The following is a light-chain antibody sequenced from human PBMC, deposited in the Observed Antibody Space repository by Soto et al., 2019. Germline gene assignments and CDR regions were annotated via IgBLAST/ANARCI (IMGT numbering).Light chain of an antibody. J-gene: IGKJ1*01. Sequence: EIVMTQSPATLSVSPGERAPLPCRASQSISSNLAWYQQKPGQAPRLLIYGASTRATGIPARFSGSGSGTDFTLTISSLQPDDFATYYCQQFAISTTFGQGTKVDIK. V-gene: IGKV3-15*01. CDR2: GAS. CDR1: QSISSN. CDR3: QQFAISTT.